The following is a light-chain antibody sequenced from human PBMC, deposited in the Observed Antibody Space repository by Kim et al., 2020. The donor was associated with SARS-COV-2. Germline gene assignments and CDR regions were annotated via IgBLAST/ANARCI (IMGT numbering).Light chain of an antibody. CDR1: NIGSKS. Sequence: APGKKARSTCGGNNIGSKSVHGYQQKPGQAPVLVIYYDSDRPSGIPERFSGSNSGNTAALTISRVEAGDEADYYCQVWDSSSDHWVFGGGTQLTVL. J-gene: IGLJ3*02. CDR3: QVWDSSSDHWV. CDR2: YDS. V-gene: IGLV3-21*04.